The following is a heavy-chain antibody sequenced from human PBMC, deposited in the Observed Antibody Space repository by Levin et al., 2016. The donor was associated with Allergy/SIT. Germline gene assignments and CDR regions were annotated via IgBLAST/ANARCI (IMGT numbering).Heavy chain of an antibody. Sequence: GESLKISCAASGFTFSSYSMNWVRQAPGKGLEWVSYISSSSSTIYYADSVKGRFTISRDNAKNSLYLQMDSLRSDDTAVYFCARGWSYKSRGYYDWNAFDIWGQGTKVTVSS. CDR2: ISSSSSTI. V-gene: IGHV3-48*04. CDR3: ARGWSYKSRGYYDWNAFDI. CDR1: GFTFSSYS. D-gene: IGHD3-22*01. J-gene: IGHJ3*02.